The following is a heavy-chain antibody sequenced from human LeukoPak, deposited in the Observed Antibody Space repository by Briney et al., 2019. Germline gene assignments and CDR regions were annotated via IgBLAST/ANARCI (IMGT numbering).Heavy chain of an antibody. V-gene: IGHV3-30*03. CDR1: GFTFSSYG. CDR3: ARGGGIVVVYYFDY. Sequence: GGSLRLSCAASGFTFSSYGMHWVRQAPGKGLEWVAVISYDGSNKYYADSVKGRFTISRDNSKNTLYLQMNSLRAEDTAVYYCARGGGIVVVYYFDYWGQGTLVTVSS. D-gene: IGHD3-22*01. CDR2: ISYDGSNK. J-gene: IGHJ4*02.